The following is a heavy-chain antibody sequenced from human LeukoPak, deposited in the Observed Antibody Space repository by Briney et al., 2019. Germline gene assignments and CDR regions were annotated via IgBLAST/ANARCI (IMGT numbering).Heavy chain of an antibody. CDR2: ISSGGTTT. CDR3: AKEGQTPYSSKFSFDY. Sequence: GRSLRLSCAASGVTISSHGMHWVRQAPGKGLEWVAVISSGGTTTYYADSVKGRFIISRDNSKNTLYLQMNSLRIEDTAVYYCAKEGQTPYSSKFSFDYWGQGTLVTVSP. D-gene: IGHD6-13*01. CDR1: GVTISSHG. V-gene: IGHV3-30*18. J-gene: IGHJ4*02.